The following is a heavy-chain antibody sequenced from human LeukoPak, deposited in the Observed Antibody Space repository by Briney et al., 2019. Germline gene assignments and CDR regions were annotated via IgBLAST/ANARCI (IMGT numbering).Heavy chain of an antibody. V-gene: IGHV3-23*01. CDR2: ISGSGGST. D-gene: IGHD3-9*01. CDR1: GFTFDDYG. J-gene: IGHJ4*02. CDR3: AKDIVVSNYDDILTGYYSSFDY. Sequence: GGSLRLSCAASGFTFDDYGMSWVRQAPGKGLEWVSAISGSGGSTYYADSVKGRFTISRDNSKNTLYLQMNSLRAEDTAVYYCAKDIVVSNYDDILTGYYSSFDYWGQGTLVTVSS.